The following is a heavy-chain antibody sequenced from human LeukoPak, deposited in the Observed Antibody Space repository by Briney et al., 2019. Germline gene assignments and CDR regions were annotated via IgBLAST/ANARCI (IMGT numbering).Heavy chain of an antibody. CDR1: GYTFNTYG. CDR2: INTDNGNT. V-gene: IGHV1-18*01. D-gene: IGHD2-2*01. CDR3: ARGYCSSATCRHFDY. Sequence: ASVKVSCKASGYTFNTYGISWVRQAPGQRPEWMGWINTDNGNTKYAQKFQGRVTMTTDTSTSTAYMELSSLRSDDTAVYYCARGYCSSATCRHFDYWGQGALVTVSS. J-gene: IGHJ4*02.